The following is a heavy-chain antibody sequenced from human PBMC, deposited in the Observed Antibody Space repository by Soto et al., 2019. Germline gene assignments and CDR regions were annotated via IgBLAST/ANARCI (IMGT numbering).Heavy chain of an antibody. Sequence: EVQLLESGGGIVQPGGSLRVSCVASGFTFRTFVMSWVRQAPGKGLEWVSAIRGTGGETFYADSVRGRFTISGDNSKNTLYLQMNSLRDEDTALYFCAQDRGWGVVSPSHDYWGQGTLVTVSS. V-gene: IGHV3-23*01. CDR2: IRGTGGET. CDR3: AQDRGWGVVSPSHDY. CDR1: GFTFRTFV. D-gene: IGHD2-21*01. J-gene: IGHJ4*02.